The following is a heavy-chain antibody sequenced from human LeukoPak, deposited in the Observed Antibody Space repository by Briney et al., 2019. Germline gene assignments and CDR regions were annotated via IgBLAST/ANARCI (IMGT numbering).Heavy chain of an antibody. D-gene: IGHD3-9*01. Sequence: GGSLRLSCAASGFTFSSYAMHWVRQAPGKGLEWVAVISYDGSNKYYADSVKGRFTISRDNSKNTLYLQMNSLRAEDTAVYYCAKAYDILTGRYDYWGQGTLVTVSS. CDR3: AKAYDILTGRYDY. CDR1: GFTFSSYA. V-gene: IGHV3-30-3*01. J-gene: IGHJ4*02. CDR2: ISYDGSNK.